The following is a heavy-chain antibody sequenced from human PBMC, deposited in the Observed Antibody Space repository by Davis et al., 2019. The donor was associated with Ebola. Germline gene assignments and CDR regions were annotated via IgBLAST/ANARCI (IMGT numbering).Heavy chain of an antibody. CDR3: ARIPDSSGYNYSFDY. CDR2: IDWDDDK. CDR1: GFSLSTSGMC. V-gene: IGHV2-70*01. J-gene: IGHJ4*02. D-gene: IGHD3-22*01. Sequence: SGPTLVKPTQTLTLTCTFSGFSLSTSGMCVSWIRQPPGKALEWLALIDWDDDKYYRTSLKTRLTISKDTSKNQVVLTMTNMDPVDTATYYCARIPDSSGYNYSFDYWGQGTLVTVSS.